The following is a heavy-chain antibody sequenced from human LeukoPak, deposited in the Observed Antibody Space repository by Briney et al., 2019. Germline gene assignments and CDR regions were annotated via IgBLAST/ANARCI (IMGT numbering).Heavy chain of an antibody. CDR3: ARDSL. Sequence: PGGSLRLSCVASGFPFSSYWMTWVRQAPGKGLEWVANIKQDGSKKSYVDSVKGRFTISRDNAKNSLYLQMNSLRAEDTAVYYCARDSLWGQGTLVTVSS. CDR2: IKQDGSKK. V-gene: IGHV3-7*03. CDR1: GFPFSSYW. J-gene: IGHJ4*02.